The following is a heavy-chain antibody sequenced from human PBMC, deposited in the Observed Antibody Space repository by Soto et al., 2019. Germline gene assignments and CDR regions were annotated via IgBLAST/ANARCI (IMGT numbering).Heavy chain of an antibody. J-gene: IGHJ5*02. D-gene: IGHD4-17*01. CDR1: GASISNSSFY. V-gene: IGHV4-39*01. Sequence: KLPETLSLTCTVSGASISNSSFYWGWIRQPPGKGLEWLGSIHYSRGTYFNPSLRSRVSVSVDTSKNQFSLNLMSVTAADTAVYYCGSDYGGLDCFGAWGQGTQVTVSS. CDR2: IHYSRGT. CDR3: GSDYGGLDCFGA.